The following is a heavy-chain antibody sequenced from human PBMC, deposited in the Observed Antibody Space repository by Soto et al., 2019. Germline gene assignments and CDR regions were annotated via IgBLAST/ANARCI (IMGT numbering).Heavy chain of an antibody. D-gene: IGHD1-26*01. CDR2: TYYRSKWYY. J-gene: IGHJ4*01. CDR3: ARGEQYSGRIFDY. Sequence: SQTLSLTCAITGDSVSSNSAGWSWARQSPSRGLEWLGRTYYRSKWYYEYAVSVRVRITINPDTSKNQYSLQLNSVTPEDTAVYFCARGEQYSGRIFDYWGQGTLVTVSS. V-gene: IGHV6-1*01. CDR1: GDSVSSNSAG.